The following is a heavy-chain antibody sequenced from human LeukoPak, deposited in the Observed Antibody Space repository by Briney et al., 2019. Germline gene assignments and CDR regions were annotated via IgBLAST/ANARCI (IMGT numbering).Heavy chain of an antibody. CDR3: ARAPERWYSYGSYTYYYMDV. V-gene: IGHV4-59*01. J-gene: IGHJ6*03. CDR1: GGSISSYY. D-gene: IGHD5-18*01. CDR2: ISYGGST. Sequence: PSETLPLTCTVSGGSISSYYWNGIRQPPGKGLEGFGPISYGGSTNYNPSLESRVTISVDTSKNQISLKLSPVTAADTTVYYCARAPERWYSYGSYTYYYMDVWGKGTTVTVSS.